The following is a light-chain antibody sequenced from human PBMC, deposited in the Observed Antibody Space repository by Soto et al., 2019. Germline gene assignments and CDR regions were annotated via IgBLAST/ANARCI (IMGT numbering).Light chain of an antibody. CDR3: QQLNSYPLT. V-gene: IGKV1-9*01. CDR1: QGISSY. CDR2: AAS. J-gene: IGKJ3*01. Sequence: DIQLTQSPSFLSASVGDRVTITCRASQGISSYLAWYQQKPGKAPKLLIYAASTLQSGFPSRFSGSGSGTEYALTISSLQPEDFATYYCQQLNSYPLTFGPGTKVHLK.